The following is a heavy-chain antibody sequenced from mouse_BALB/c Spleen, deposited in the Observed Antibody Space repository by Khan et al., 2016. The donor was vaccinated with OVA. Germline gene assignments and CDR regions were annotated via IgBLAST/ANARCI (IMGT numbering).Heavy chain of an antibody. J-gene: IGHJ2*01. CDR3: ARDRIDY. CDR1: GYTFTTYW. Sequence: QIQLVQSGAELAKPGASVKMSCKASGYTFTTYWMHWVKQRPGQGLEWIGYINPTSDYTDYNEKFKDKATLSADKSSSTAYMQLSSLTSEDSAVYYCARDRIDYWGQGTTLTVAP. V-gene: IGHV1-7*01. CDR2: INPTSDYT.